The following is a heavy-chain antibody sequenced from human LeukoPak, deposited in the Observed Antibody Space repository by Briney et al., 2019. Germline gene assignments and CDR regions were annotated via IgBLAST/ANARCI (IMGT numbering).Heavy chain of an antibody. D-gene: IGHD1-26*01. J-gene: IGHJ4*02. CDR1: GFTFSSYA. Sequence: PGGSLRLSCTASGFTFSSYAIHWVRQAPGKGLEWVAVISYDGSNKYYADSVTGRFTISRDNSKNTLYLQMNSLRAEDTAVYYCARGPRGVGATDTEYYFDYWGQGTLVTVSS. V-gene: IGHV3-30*01. CDR3: ARGPRGVGATDTEYYFDY. CDR2: ISYDGSNK.